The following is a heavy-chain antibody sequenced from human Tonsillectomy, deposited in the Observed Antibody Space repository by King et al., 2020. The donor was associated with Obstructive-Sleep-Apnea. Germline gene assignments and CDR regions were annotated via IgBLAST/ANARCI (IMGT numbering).Heavy chain of an antibody. CDR3: AKVPFEGVVVAACFDY. D-gene: IGHD2-15*01. CDR2: ISGSGGST. J-gene: IGHJ4*02. V-gene: IGHV3-23*04. Sequence: VQLVESGGGLVQPGGSLRLSCAASGFTFSSYAMSWVRQAPGKGLEWVSAISGSGGSTYYADSVKGRFTISRDNSKNTLYLQMNSLRAEDTAVYYCAKVPFEGVVVAACFDYWGQGTLVTVSS. CDR1: GFTFSSYA.